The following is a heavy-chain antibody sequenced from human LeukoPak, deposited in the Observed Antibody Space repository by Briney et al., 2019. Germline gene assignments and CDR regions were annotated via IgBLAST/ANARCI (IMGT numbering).Heavy chain of an antibody. D-gene: IGHD3-22*01. CDR3: AAVPSYYYDSSGYYFDY. CDR1: GFTFTSSA. V-gene: IGHV1-58*02. CDR2: IVVGSGNT. J-gene: IGHJ4*02. Sequence: SVKVSCKASGFTFTSSAMQWVRQARGQRLEWIGWIVVGSGNTNYAQKFQERVTITRDMSTSTAYMEPSSLRSEDTAVYYCAAVPSYYYDSSGYYFDYWGQGTLVTVSS.